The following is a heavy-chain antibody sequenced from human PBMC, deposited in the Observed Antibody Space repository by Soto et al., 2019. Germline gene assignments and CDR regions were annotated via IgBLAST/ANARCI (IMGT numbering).Heavy chain of an antibody. D-gene: IGHD2-2*01. CDR1: GFTFSSYS. CDR2: ISSSSSTI. Sequence: GGSLRLSCAASGFTFSSYSMNWVRQAPGKGLEWVSYISSSSSTIYYADSVKGRFTISRDNAKNSLYLQMNSLRAEDTAVYYCARVHKYQLLRAGTIIDYWGQGTLVTVSS. J-gene: IGHJ4*02. V-gene: IGHV3-48*01. CDR3: ARVHKYQLLRAGTIIDY.